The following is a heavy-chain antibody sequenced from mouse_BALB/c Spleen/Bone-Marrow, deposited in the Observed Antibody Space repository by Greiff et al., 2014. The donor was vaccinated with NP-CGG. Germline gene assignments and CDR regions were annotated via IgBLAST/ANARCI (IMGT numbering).Heavy chain of an antibody. CDR1: GFTFSSYA. J-gene: IGHJ3*01. Sequence: DVMLVESGGGLVKPGGSLKLSCAASGFTFSSYAMSWVRQTPEKRLEWVATISSGGSYTYYPDSVKGRFTISRDNAKNTLYLQMSSLRSEDTAMYYRARPHYYGSSWFAYWGQGTLVTVSA. V-gene: IGHV5-9-1*01. CDR2: ISSGGSYT. D-gene: IGHD1-1*01. CDR3: ARPHYYGSSWFAY.